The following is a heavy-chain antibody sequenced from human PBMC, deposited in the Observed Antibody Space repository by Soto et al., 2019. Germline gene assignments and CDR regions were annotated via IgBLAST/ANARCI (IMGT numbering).Heavy chain of an antibody. V-gene: IGHV5-51*01. D-gene: IGHD3-10*01. Sequence: PGESLKISCKGSGYSFTSYWIGWVRQMPGKGLEWMGIIYPGDSDTRYSPSFQGQVTISADKSISTAYLQWSSLKASDTAMYYCARPPGRNYYGSVTPGWYFDYWGQGTLVTVSS. CDR3: ARPPGRNYYGSVTPGWYFDY. CDR2: IYPGDSDT. CDR1: GYSFTSYW. J-gene: IGHJ4*02.